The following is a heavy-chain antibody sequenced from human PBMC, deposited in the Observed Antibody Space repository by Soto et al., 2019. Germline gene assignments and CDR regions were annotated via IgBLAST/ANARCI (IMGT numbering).Heavy chain of an antibody. D-gene: IGHD2-2*01. V-gene: IGHV1-18*01. CDR3: ARDSWRWGIVVPAARYYYGMDV. Sequence: QVQLVQSGAEVKKPGASVKVSCKASGYTFTSYGISWVRQAPGQGLEWMGWISAYNGNTNYAQKLQGRVTMTTDTPTSTAYMELRSLRSDDTAVYYCARDSWRWGIVVPAARYYYGMDVWGQGTTVTVSS. CDR2: ISAYNGNT. J-gene: IGHJ6*02. CDR1: GYTFTSYG.